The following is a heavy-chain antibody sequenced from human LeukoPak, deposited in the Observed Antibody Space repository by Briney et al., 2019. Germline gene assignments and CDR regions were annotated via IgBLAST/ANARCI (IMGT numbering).Heavy chain of an antibody. CDR3: ARDAREIETLDY. J-gene: IGHJ4*02. CDR1: GFTFSNAW. CDR2: IWYDGSNK. Sequence: GGSLRLSCAASGFTFSNAWMNWVRQAPGKGLEWVAVIWYDGSNKYYADSVKGRFTISRDNSKNTLYLQMNSLRAEDTAVYYCARDAREIETLDYWGQGTLVTVSS. D-gene: IGHD2-21*01. V-gene: IGHV3-33*08.